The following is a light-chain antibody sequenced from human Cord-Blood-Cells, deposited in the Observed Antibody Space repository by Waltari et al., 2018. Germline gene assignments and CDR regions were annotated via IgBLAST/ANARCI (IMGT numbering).Light chain of an antibody. CDR2: SAS. Sequence: DIVMTQSPDSLAVSLGERATINCKSSQSVLYSSNNKNYLAWYQQKPGQPPKRIIYSASTRESGVPDRFSGSGSGTDFTLTISSLQAEDVAVYYCQQYYSTPWTFGQGTKVEIK. V-gene: IGKV4-1*01. J-gene: IGKJ1*01. CDR3: QQYYSTPWT. CDR1: QSVLYSSNNKNY.